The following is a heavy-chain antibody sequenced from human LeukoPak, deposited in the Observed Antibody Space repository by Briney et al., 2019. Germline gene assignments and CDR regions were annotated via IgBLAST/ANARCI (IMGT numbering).Heavy chain of an antibody. D-gene: IGHD3-10*01. Sequence: HAGGSLRLSCAASGFTFSSYGMSWVRQAPGKGLEWVSTINGSGGSTYYADSVKGRFTISRDNSKNTLYLQMNSLRAEDTAVYYCAKTVSYYYGSGSYYKNPFDYWGQGTLVTVSS. CDR3: AKTVSYYYGSGSYYKNPFDY. CDR1: GFTFSSYG. J-gene: IGHJ4*02. V-gene: IGHV3-23*01. CDR2: INGSGGST.